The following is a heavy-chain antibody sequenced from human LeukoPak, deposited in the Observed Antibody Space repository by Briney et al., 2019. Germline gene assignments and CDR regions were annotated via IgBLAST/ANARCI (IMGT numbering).Heavy chain of an antibody. CDR1: GYTFTGYY. J-gene: IGHJ6*03. D-gene: IGHD2-2*01. Sequence: ASVKVSCKASGYTFTGYYMHWVRQAPGQGLEWMGWINPNSGGTNYAQKFQGRVTMTRDTSISTAYMELSRLRSDDTAVYYCARHTRVPAAQPLYMDVWGKGTTVTVSS. V-gene: IGHV1-2*02. CDR3: ARHTRVPAAQPLYMDV. CDR2: INPNSGGT.